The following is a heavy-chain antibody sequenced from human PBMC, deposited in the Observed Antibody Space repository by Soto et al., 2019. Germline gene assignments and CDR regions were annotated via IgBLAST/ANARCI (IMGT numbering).Heavy chain of an antibody. D-gene: IGHD5-12*01. V-gene: IGHV1-18*04. J-gene: IGHJ6*02. CDR1: GYTFTSYG. Sequence: ASVKVSCKASGYTFTSYGISWVRQAPGQGLEWMGWISTYNGNTNYAQKLQGRVTMTTDTSTSTAYMELRSLRSDDTAVYYCASLRYSGYDFGYYGMDVWGQGTTVTVSS. CDR2: ISTYNGNT. CDR3: ASLRYSGYDFGYYGMDV.